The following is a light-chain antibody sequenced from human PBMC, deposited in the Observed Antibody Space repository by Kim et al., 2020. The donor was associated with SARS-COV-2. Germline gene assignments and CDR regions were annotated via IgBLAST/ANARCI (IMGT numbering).Light chain of an antibody. Sequence: ASVGEGVTISCRASQGISNYLAWYQQNPGKVPQLLVYAASTLQSGVPPRFSATGSGTDFTLTISSLQPEDAATYYCQKYNSAPRTFGQGTKVDIK. CDR2: AAS. CDR3: QKYNSAPRT. CDR1: QGISNY. V-gene: IGKV1-27*01. J-gene: IGKJ1*01.